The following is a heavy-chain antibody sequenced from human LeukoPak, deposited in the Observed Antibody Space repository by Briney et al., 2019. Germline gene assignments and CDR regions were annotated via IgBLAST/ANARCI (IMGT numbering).Heavy chain of an antibody. D-gene: IGHD4/OR15-4a*01. V-gene: IGHV3-53*01. CDR1: GFTVSSNS. CDR2: IYSSVT. J-gene: IGHJ4*02. CDR3: ARRAGAYSHPYDY. Sequence: GGSLRLSCTVSGFTVSSNSMSWVRQAPGKVLEWVSFIYSSVTHYSDSVKGRFTISRDNSKNTLFLQMNSLRAEDTAVYYCARRAGAYSHPYDYWGQGTLVTVSS.